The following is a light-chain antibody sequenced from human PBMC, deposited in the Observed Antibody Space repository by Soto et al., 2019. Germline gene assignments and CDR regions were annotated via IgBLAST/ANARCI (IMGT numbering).Light chain of an antibody. CDR1: QSVYKNF. V-gene: IGKV3-20*01. J-gene: IGKJ4*01. CDR2: GAS. CDR3: QQYGSLPPT. Sequence: EIVLTQSPGTLSLSPGERATLSCRASQSVYKNFLAWYQQKPGQAPRLLINGASNRATGIPDRFSGSGSGTEFSLTIDRLEPEDFAVYFCQQYGSLPPTFSGGTKVAIK.